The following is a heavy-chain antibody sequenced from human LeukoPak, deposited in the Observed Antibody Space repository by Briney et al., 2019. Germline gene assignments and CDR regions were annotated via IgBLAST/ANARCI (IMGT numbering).Heavy chain of an antibody. J-gene: IGHJ6*02. Sequence: GGSLRLSCAASGFTFDDYAMHWVRHAPGKGLEWVSLISWDGGSTYYADSVKGRFTISRDNSKNSLYLQMNSLRAEDTALYYCAKDLAGSGSYYSYYYGMDVWGQGTTVTVSS. D-gene: IGHD3-10*01. CDR2: ISWDGGST. CDR1: GFTFDDYA. CDR3: AKDLAGSGSYYSYYYGMDV. V-gene: IGHV3-43D*03.